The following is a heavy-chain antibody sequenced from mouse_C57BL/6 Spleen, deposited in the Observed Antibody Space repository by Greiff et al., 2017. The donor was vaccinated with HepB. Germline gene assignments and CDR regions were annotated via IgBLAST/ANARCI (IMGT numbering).Heavy chain of an antibody. J-gene: IGHJ2*01. CDR2: IYPRSGNT. Sequence: VQLQESGAELARPGASVKLSCKASGYTFTSYGISWVKQRTGQGLEWIGEIYPRSGNTYYNEKFKGKATLTADKSSSTAYMELRSLTSEDSASYFWATGGYYGGWGQGTTLTVSS. V-gene: IGHV1-81*01. CDR1: GYTFTSYG. CDR3: ATGGYYGG. D-gene: IGHD1-1*01.